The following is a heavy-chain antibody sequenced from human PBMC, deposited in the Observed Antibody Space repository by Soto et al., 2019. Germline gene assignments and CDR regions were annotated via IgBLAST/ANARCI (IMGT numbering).Heavy chain of an antibody. V-gene: IGHV3-30*03. CDR1: GLTFSSYG. CDR3: VTPMFDY. Sequence: QVQLVESGGGVVQPGKSLRLSCAASGLTFSSYGMHWVRQAPGKGLEWVTLISYDGTHEYYADSMKGRFTISRDDSKNTLYLQMNSLRAEDTAVYYCVTPMFDYWGQGTLVTVSS. CDR2: ISYDGTHE. D-gene: IGHD5-18*01. J-gene: IGHJ4*02.